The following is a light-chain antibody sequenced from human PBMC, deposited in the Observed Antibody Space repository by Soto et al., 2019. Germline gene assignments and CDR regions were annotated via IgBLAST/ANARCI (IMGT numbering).Light chain of an antibody. CDR2: DAS. CDR3: QQYNNWLPYT. CDR1: QSVGSY. J-gene: IGKJ2*01. Sequence: EIVLTQSPATLSLSPGERASLSCRASQSVGSYLAWYQQKPGQAPRLPIYDASNRATGIPARFSGSGSETDFTLTISSLEPEDFAVYYCQQYNNWLPYTFGQGTKLEIK. V-gene: IGKV3-11*01.